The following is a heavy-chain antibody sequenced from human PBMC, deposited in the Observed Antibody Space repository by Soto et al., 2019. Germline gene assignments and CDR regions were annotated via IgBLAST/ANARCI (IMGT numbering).Heavy chain of an antibody. J-gene: IGHJ6*02. CDR2: INAGNGNT. V-gene: IGHV1-3*01. CDR3: ARANNYYCYALDV. Sequence: ASVKVSCKASGYTFTSYAMHWVRQAPGQRLEWMGWINAGNGNTKYSQKFQGRVTKTRDTSTSTFYMELSSLRSEDTAVYYCARANNYYCYALDVWGQGTTVTVSS. CDR1: GYTFTSYA.